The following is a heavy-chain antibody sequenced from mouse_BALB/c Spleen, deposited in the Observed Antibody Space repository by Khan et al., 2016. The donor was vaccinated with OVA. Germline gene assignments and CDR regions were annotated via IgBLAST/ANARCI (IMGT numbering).Heavy chain of an antibody. CDR2: ISYSGST. CDR1: GYSITSDYA. V-gene: IGHV3-2*02. J-gene: IGHJ4*01. D-gene: IGHD1-1*01. CDR3: ARKNYYGYAMDY. Sequence: EVQLQESGPGLVKPSQSLSLTCTVTGYSITSDYAWNWIRQFPGNKLEWMGYISYSGSTSYNPSLRSRISITRDTSKNPFFLQLNSVTTEDTATFYCARKNYYGYAMDYWGQGTLGTVSS.